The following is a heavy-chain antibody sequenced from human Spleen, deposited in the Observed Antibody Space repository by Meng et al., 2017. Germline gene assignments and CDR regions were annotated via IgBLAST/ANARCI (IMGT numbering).Heavy chain of an antibody. CDR2: INHSGST. V-gene: IGHV4-34*01. Sequence: QVPQQQWCAGLSQPSETLALTCVVSGGSFSEYYWSWIRQPPGKGLEWIGEINHSGSTNYNPSLESRATISVDTSQNNLSLKLRSVTAADSAVYYCARGPTTMAHDFDYWGQGTLVTVSS. CDR3: ARGPTTMAHDFDY. CDR1: GGSFSEYY. D-gene: IGHD4-11*01. J-gene: IGHJ4*02.